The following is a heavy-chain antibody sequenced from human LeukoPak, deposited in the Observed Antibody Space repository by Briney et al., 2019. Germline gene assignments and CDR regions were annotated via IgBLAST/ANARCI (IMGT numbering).Heavy chain of an antibody. D-gene: IGHD3-3*01. CDR3: ARGPIFGVVIGFDP. V-gene: IGHV4-31*03. Sequence: SSETLSLTCTVSGGSISGGSYYWSWIRQHPGKGLEWIGYILYSGSTYYNPSLKSRVIISLDTSKNQFSVKLSSVTAADTAVYYCARGPIFGVVIGFDPWGQGTLVTVS. CDR1: GGSISGGSYY. J-gene: IGHJ5*02. CDR2: ILYSGST.